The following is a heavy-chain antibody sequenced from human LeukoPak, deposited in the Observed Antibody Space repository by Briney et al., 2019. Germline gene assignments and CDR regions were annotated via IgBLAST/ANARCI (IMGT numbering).Heavy chain of an antibody. D-gene: IGHD6-13*01. CDR2: ISSSSSYI. Sequence: GGSLRLSCAASGFTFSSYSMNWGHQAPGKGLEGVSSISSSSSYIYYADSVKGRFTISRDNAKNSLYLQMNSLRAEDTAVYYCARELSAAAGYNWFDPWGQGTLVTVSS. V-gene: IGHV3-21*01. J-gene: IGHJ5*02. CDR1: GFTFSSYS. CDR3: ARELSAAAGYNWFDP.